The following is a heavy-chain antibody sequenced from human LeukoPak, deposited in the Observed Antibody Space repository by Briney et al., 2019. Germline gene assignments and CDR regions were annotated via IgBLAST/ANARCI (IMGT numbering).Heavy chain of an antibody. J-gene: IGHJ4*02. Sequence: GASVKVSCKASGGTFSSYAISWVRQAPGQGLEWMGRTIPILGIANYAQKFQGRVTITADKSTSTAYMELSSLRSEDTAVYYCAGGASYYYGSGSYYYFDYWGQGTLVTVSS. D-gene: IGHD3-10*01. V-gene: IGHV1-69*04. CDR1: GGTFSSYA. CDR2: TIPILGIA. CDR3: AGGASYYYGSGSYYYFDY.